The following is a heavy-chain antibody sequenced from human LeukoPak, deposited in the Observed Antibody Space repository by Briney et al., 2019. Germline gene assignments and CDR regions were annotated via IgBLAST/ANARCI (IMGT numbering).Heavy chain of an antibody. CDR3: AKWKYSNSGIDDY. CDR1: GFTFNTYA. J-gene: IGHJ4*02. V-gene: IGHV3-30-3*02. CDR2: ISYDGSNK. D-gene: IGHD6-6*01. Sequence: GRSLRLSCVASGFTFNTYALHWIRQAPGKGLEWVAFISYDGSNKYYADSVKGRFTISRDNSKNTLYLQMNSLRTEDTAVYYCAKWKYSNSGIDDYWGQGTLVTVSS.